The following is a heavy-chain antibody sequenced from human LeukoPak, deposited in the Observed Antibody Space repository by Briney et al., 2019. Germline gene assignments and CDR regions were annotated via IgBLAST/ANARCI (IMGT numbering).Heavy chain of an antibody. Sequence: PSETLSLTCTVSGGSLSSYYWSWIRQPPGKGLEWIGYISYTGSANYNPSLKSRVSISVDTTKSHFSPRLSSVTAADTAVYYCARGRWLQYYFDYWGQGTLVTVSS. V-gene: IGHV4-59*01. D-gene: IGHD5-24*01. J-gene: IGHJ4*02. CDR3: ARGRWLQYYFDY. CDR1: GGSLSSYY. CDR2: ISYTGSA.